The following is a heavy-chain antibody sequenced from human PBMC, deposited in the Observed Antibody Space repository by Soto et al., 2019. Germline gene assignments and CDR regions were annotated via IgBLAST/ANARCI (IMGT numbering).Heavy chain of an antibody. CDR1: GFTLTKYY. V-gene: IGHV1-46*01. D-gene: IGHD4-17*01. CDR3: ARDLDVTTVTTSFDS. Sequence: ALMKVCYKASGFTLTKYYIQWVRHAPGQGLDWVGVINPSGRTTSYAQKFLGRVTMTRDASTATVYMELNSLRSEDTAVYYCARDLDVTTVTTSFDSWGQGTLVTVSS. CDR2: INPSGRTT. J-gene: IGHJ5*01.